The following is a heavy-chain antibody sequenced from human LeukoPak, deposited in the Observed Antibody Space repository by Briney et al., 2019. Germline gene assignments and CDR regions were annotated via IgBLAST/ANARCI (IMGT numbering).Heavy chain of an antibody. Sequence: GGSLRLSCAASGFTFSSYSMNWVRQAPGKGLEWVSSISSSSSYIYYADSVKGRFTISRDNAKNSLYLQMNSLKTEDTAVYYCTTVTDGGLDYWGQGTLVTVSS. CDR1: GFTFSSYS. V-gene: IGHV3-21*03. CDR3: TTVTDGGLDY. CDR2: ISSSSSYI. J-gene: IGHJ4*02.